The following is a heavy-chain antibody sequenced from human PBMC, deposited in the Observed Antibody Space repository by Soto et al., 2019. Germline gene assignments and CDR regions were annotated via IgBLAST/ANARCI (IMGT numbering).Heavy chain of an antibody. Sequence: SQTLSLTCTVSGGSISSGGYYWSWIRQHPGKGLEWIGYIYYSGSTYYNPSLKSRVTISVDTSKNQFSLKLSSVTAADTAVYYCARDKAKGGYSYGYQRTPYNWFDPWGQGTLVTVSS. J-gene: IGHJ5*02. D-gene: IGHD5-18*01. V-gene: IGHV4-31*03. CDR3: ARDKAKGGYSYGYQRTPYNWFDP. CDR1: GGSISSGGYY. CDR2: IYYSGST.